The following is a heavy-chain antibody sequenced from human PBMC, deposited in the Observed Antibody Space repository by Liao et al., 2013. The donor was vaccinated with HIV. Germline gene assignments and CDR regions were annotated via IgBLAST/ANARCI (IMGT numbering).Heavy chain of an antibody. CDR3: ARGRGTSAFDI. J-gene: IGHJ3*02. CDR2: IYTSGNT. V-gene: IGHV4-61*02. CDR1: GDSISGGNYF. Sequence: QVQLQESGPGLVKPSQTLSLSCTVSGDSISGGNYFLNWIRQPAGKGLEWIGRIYTSGNTDYNPSLKSRVTISLDTSKNQFSLRLSSVTAADTAVYYCARGRGTSAFDIWGQGTMVTVSS. D-gene: IGHD1-1*01.